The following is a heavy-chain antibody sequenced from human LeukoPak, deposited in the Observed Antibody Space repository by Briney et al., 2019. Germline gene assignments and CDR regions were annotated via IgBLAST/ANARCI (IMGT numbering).Heavy chain of an antibody. V-gene: IGHV1-18*01. D-gene: IGHD6-19*01. J-gene: IGHJ4*02. CDR1: GYTFTNYA. Sequence: ASVKVSCKASGYTFTNYAMNWVRQAPGQGLEWMGWISAYNGNTNYAQKLQGRVAMTTDTSTSTAYMELRSLRSDDTAVYYCARSSIAVAGTDYWGQGTLVTVSS. CDR3: ARSSIAVAGTDY. CDR2: ISAYNGNT.